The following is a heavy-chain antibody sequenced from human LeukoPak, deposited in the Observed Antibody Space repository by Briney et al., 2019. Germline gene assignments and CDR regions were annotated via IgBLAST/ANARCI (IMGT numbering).Heavy chain of an antibody. CDR1: GYTFTGYY. V-gene: IGHV1-8*02. J-gene: IGHJ4*02. Sequence: ASVKVSCKASGYTFTGYYMHWVRQAPGQGLEWMGWMNPNSGNTGYAQKFQGRVTMTRNTSISTAYMELSSLRSEDTAVYYCARSRGWNYLYWGQGTLVTVSS. D-gene: IGHD1-7*01. CDR3: ARSRGWNYLY. CDR2: MNPNSGNT.